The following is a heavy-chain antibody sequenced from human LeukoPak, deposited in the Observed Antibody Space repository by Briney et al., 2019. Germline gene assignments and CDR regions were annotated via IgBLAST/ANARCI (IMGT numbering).Heavy chain of an antibody. Sequence: SQTLSLTCAISGDSVSSISAAWNWIRQSPSRGLEWLGRTYYRSNWYNDYAVSVKSRISIDPDTSKNQFSLQLHSVNPEDTAVYYCVRERRDHYDNSGYPVGLFDYWGQGTLVTVSS. D-gene: IGHD3-22*01. CDR1: GDSVSSISAA. J-gene: IGHJ4*02. CDR2: TYYRSNWYN. CDR3: VRERRDHYDNSGYPVGLFDY. V-gene: IGHV6-1*01.